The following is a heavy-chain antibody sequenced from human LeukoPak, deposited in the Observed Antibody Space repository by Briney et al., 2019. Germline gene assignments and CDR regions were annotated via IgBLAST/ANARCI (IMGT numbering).Heavy chain of an antibody. J-gene: IGHJ4*02. CDR1: VGSLSSFY. V-gene: IGHV4-4*07. CDR2: IYTSWST. Sequence: PSETLSLTRTVSVGSLSSFYWSCIRQPAGKGLQWIGDIYTSWSTNYNPSLKSRVTMSLDKSKNQLSLRLSSVTDADTAVYYCARGTITTVTDSWGPGTLVTVSS. CDR3: ARGTITTVTDS. D-gene: IGHD4-17*01.